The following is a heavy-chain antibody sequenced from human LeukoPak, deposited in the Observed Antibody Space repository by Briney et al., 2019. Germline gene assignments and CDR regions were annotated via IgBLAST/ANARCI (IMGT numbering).Heavy chain of an antibody. D-gene: IGHD3-10*01. J-gene: IGHJ4*02. CDR1: GFTFSSYS. V-gene: IGHV3-21*01. Sequence: GGSLRLSCAASGFTFSSYSMNWVRQAPGKGLEWVSSISSSSSYIYYADSVKGRFTISRDNAKNSLYLQMNSLRAEDTAVYYCARSPPSMVRGVITHDYWGQGTLVTVSS. CDR2: ISSSSSYI. CDR3: ARSPPSMVRGVITHDY.